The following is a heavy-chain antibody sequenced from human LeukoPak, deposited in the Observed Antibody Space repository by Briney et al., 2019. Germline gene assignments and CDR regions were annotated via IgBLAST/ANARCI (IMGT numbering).Heavy chain of an antibody. CDR2: IDHGGST. CDR1: GGSISSNSYY. V-gene: IGHV4-61*01. CDR3: ARLKATVSIHAYFDS. D-gene: IGHD4-17*01. J-gene: IGHJ4*02. Sequence: PSETLSLTCTVSGGSISSNSYYWTWIRQPPGKGLEWIGYIDHGGSTNYNPSLRSRVSISSDTSKIQFSLELTSVTAADTAVYYCARLKATVSIHAYFDSWGQGTLVTVSS.